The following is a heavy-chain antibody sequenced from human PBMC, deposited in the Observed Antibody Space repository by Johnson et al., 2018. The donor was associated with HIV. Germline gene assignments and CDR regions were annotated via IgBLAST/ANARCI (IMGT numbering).Heavy chain of an antibody. V-gene: IGHV3-74*02. J-gene: IGHJ3*02. Sequence: MQLVESGGGLVQPGGSLTLSCAASGFTFSSYWMHWVRQVAGKGLVWVARINSDGSDTNYADSVKGRFTISRDNAKNTVYLQMDSLRDEDMAVYYCARGALGSFDIWGQGTMVTVSA. CDR2: INSDGSDT. D-gene: IGHD3-10*01. CDR1: GFTFSSYW. CDR3: ARGALGSFDI.